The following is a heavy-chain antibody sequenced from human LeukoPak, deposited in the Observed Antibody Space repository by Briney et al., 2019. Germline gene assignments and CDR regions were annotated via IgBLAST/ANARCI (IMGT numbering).Heavy chain of an antibody. V-gene: IGHV4-59*12. CDR1: GGSISSYY. Sequence: PSETLSLTCTVSGGSISSYYWSWIRQPPGKGLEWIGYIYYSGSTNYNPFLKSRVTVSIDTSKNQFSLNLSSVTAADTAVYFCARDHYWYFDLWGRGTLVTVSS. CDR2: IYYSGST. CDR3: ARDHYWYFDL. J-gene: IGHJ2*01.